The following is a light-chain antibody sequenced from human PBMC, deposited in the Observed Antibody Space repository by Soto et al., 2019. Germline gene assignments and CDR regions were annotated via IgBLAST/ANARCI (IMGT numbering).Light chain of an antibody. CDR1: QSVSSTY. CDR3: KQYQSSPPLT. V-gene: IGKV3-20*01. CDR2: GAS. J-gene: IGKJ4*01. Sequence: EIVLTQSPGTVSLSPGERATLSCRASQSVSSTYLAWYQQKPGQAPRLLIYGASNRATGIPDRFSGGGSGTDFTLTISRLEPEDFAVYYCKQYQSSPPLTFGGGTKVEIK.